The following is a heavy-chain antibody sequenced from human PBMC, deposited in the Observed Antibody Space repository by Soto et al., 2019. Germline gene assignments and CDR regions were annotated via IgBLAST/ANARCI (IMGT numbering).Heavy chain of an antibody. J-gene: IGHJ4*02. CDR2: ISGSDDST. V-gene: IGHV3-23*01. CDR1: GFTFSSYA. CDR3: AKRRSASTFDY. Sequence: EVQLLESGGGLVQPGESLRLSCAASGFTFSSYAMSWVRQAPGKGLEWVSVISGSDDSTYYADSVKGRFTISRDNSKNTLYLKMNSLTAEDTAVYYCAKRRSASTFDYWGQGTLVTVSS. D-gene: IGHD3-3*01.